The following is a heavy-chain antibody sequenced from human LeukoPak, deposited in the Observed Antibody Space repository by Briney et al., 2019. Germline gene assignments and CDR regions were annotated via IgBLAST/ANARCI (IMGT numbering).Heavy chain of an antibody. CDR2: IYSGGST. Sequence: GGSLRLSCAASGFTVSSNYMSWVRQAPGKGLEWVSVIYSGGSTYYADSVKGRFTISRDNSKNTLYLQMNSLRAEDTAVYYCARDRVGYDFWSGYGSERVYYGMDVWGQGTTVTVSS. D-gene: IGHD3-3*01. CDR1: GFTVSSNY. V-gene: IGHV3-53*01. J-gene: IGHJ6*02. CDR3: ARDRVGYDFWSGYGSERVYYGMDV.